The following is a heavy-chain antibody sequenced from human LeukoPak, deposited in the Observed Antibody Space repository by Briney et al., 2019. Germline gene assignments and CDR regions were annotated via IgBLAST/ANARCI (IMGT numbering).Heavy chain of an antibody. V-gene: IGHV3-30*03. CDR3: ARGQSSGWPDY. J-gene: IGHJ4*02. Sequence: GGSLRLSCAASGFTFSRYNLHWVRQAPGKGLEWVAVKSYDGRNTFYADSVKGRFTISRDNSKNTVYLQMNSLRAEDTAVYYCARGQSSGWPDYWGQGTLVTVSS. CDR2: KSYDGRNT. CDR1: GFTFSRYN. D-gene: IGHD6-19*01.